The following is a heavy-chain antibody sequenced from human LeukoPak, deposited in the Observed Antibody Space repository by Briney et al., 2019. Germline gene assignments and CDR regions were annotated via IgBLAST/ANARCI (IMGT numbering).Heavy chain of an antibody. V-gene: IGHV3-7*01. CDR3: ATLHDPSLSFVT. D-gene: IGHD4-11*01. CDR2: TKLDGREK. J-gene: IGHJ5*02. Sequence: PGGSLRLSCAASAFRFSDYWMAWVRHAPGKGLEGVANTKLDGREKYYMDSVKGRFTTSRVNAKNSLYLQINTSRAENTRVYYCATLHDPSLSFVTSGQGALVSPSP. CDR1: AFRFSDYW.